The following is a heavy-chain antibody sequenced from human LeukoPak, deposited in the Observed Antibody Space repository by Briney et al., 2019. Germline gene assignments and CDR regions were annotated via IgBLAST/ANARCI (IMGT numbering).Heavy chain of an antibody. Sequence: GGSLRLSCAASGFTFSSYSMNWVRQAPGKGLEWVSSISSSSSYIYYADSVKGRFTISRDNAKNSLYLQMNSLRAEDTAVYYCARDPYNWNDVEDYWGQGTLVTVSS. D-gene: IGHD1-20*01. CDR1: GFTFSSYS. CDR3: ARDPYNWNDVEDY. V-gene: IGHV3-21*01. CDR2: ISSSSSYI. J-gene: IGHJ4*02.